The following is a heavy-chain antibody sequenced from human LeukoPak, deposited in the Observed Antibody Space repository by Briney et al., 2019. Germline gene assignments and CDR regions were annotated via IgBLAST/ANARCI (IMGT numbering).Heavy chain of an antibody. CDR3: ARVPMPRLIFHAFDI. CDR2: VNHSGST. D-gene: IGHD2-2*01. CDR1: GFTFSRDE. J-gene: IGHJ3*02. Sequence: LRLSCTTSGFTFSRDEMNWVRQTPGKGLEWIGEVNHSGSTNYNPSLKSRVTISIDTSKNQFSLKLSSVTAADTAVYYCARVPMPRLIFHAFDIWGQGTMVTVSS. V-gene: IGHV4-34*01.